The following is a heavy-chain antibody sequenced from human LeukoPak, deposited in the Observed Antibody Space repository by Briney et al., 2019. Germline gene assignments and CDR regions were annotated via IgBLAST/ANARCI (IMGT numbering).Heavy chain of an antibody. CDR2: IKEDGSEI. Sequence: GGSLRLSCAASGFTFSSHWMSWVRQAPGKGLEWVANIKEDGSEIYYVDSVKGRFTVSRDNAKNSPYLQMNSLRAEDTAVYYCTRRGYGYWGQGTLVTVSS. CDR1: GFTFSSHW. D-gene: IGHD5-18*01. CDR3: TRRGYGY. V-gene: IGHV3-7*01. J-gene: IGHJ4*02.